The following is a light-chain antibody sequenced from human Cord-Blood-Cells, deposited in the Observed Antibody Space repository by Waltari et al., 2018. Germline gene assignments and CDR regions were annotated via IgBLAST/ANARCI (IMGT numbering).Light chain of an antibody. V-gene: IGLV2-14*01. CDR3: SSYTSSSTFVV. Sequence: QSALTQPASVSGSPGQSITISCTGTSSDVGGYNYVSWYQQHPGKAPKLMMYDVSKRPSWVSNRFSGSKSGNTASLTISGLQAEDEADYYCSSYTSSSTFVVFGGGTKLTVL. CDR1: SSDVGGYNY. J-gene: IGLJ2*01. CDR2: DVS.